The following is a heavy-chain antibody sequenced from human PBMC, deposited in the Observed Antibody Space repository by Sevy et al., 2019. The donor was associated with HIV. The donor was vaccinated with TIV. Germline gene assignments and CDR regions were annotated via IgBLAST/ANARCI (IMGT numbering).Heavy chain of an antibody. J-gene: IGHJ4*01. V-gene: IGHV4-59*01. CDR3: ARDFFRSSTYYFDY. Sequence: SETLSLTCTVSGGSIGSYYWSWIRQPPGKGLEWIGCVYYSGRTNYNPSLKSRLTVSVDTSKNQFSLKLSSVTAADTAVYYCARDFFRSSTYYFDYWGPRTLVTVSS. CDR1: GGSIGSYY. D-gene: IGHD3-3*02. CDR2: VYYSGRT.